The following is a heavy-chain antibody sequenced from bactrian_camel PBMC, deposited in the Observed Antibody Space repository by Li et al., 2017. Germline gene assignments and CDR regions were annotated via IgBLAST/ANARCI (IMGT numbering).Heavy chain of an antibody. CDR1: GFAFSSHA. J-gene: IGHJ4*01. CDR2: INKGTT. D-gene: IGHD5*01. Sequence: VQLVESGGGLVQPGGSLRLSCAASGFAFSSHAMSWVRQIPGKGFEWVSAINKGTTYYRDSVKGRFAISRDNAKNTLCLKLDSLKPEDTAMYYCKTTTTVTRAACWAWDWGQGTQVTVS. V-gene: IGHV3S31*01. CDR3: KTTTTVTRAACWAWD.